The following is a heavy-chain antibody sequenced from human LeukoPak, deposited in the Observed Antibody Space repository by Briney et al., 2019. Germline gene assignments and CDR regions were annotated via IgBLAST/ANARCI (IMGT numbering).Heavy chain of an antibody. V-gene: IGHV4-34*01. D-gene: IGHD3-10*01. CDR3: ARSGYGSGSYYAGT. Sequence: SETLSLTCAVYGGSFSGYYWSWIRQPPGKGLEWIGEINHSGSTNYNPSLKSRVTISVDTSKNQFSLKLSSVTAADTAVYYCARSGYGSGSYYAGTWGQGTLVTVSS. J-gene: IGHJ5*02. CDR2: INHSGST. CDR1: GGSFSGYY.